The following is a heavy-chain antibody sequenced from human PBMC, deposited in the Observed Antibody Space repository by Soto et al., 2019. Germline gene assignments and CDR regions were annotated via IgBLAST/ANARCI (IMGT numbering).Heavy chain of an antibody. V-gene: IGHV3-23*01. CDR2: ISVSGGST. J-gene: IGHJ5*02. D-gene: IGHD1-26*01. CDR1: GFTFSSYA. Sequence: GGSLRLSCAASGFTFSSYAMSWVRQAPGKGLEWVSAISVSGGSTYSADSVKARFTISRDNSKNTLYLQMNSLRAEDTALYYCAKDTGSYLVDPWGQGTLVTVSS. CDR3: AKDTGSYLVDP.